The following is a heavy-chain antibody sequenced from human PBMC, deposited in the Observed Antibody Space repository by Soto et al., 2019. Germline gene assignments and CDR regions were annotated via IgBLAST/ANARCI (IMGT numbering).Heavy chain of an antibody. CDR2: INDSGNI. CDR3: ARGLILWFGELSRRGGYYYYMDV. D-gene: IGHD3-10*01. Sequence: QVQLQQWGAGLLKPSETLSLTCAVYGGSFSGYQWSWIRQTPGKGLEWIGEINDSGNINYNPSLKSRVTILVDTAKKQISLKLSSVTAADTAVYYCARGLILWFGELSRRGGYYYYMDVWDTGTTVTVSS. V-gene: IGHV4-34*01. CDR1: GGSFSGYQ. J-gene: IGHJ6*03.